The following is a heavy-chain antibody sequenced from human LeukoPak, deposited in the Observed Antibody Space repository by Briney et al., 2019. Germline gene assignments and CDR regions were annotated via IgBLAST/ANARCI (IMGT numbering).Heavy chain of an antibody. CDR1: GFSFSNYW. CDR2: IKQDGSEK. D-gene: IGHD2-2*01. J-gene: IGHJ4*02. CDR3: ASSTQISKYADY. V-gene: IGHV3-7*02. Sequence: PGGSLRLSCAASGFSFSNYWMSWVRQAPGKGLEWVANIKQDGSEKYYVDSVKGRFTISRDNAKNSLSLQMSSLRAEDTAVYYCASSTQISKYADYWGQGAPVTVSS.